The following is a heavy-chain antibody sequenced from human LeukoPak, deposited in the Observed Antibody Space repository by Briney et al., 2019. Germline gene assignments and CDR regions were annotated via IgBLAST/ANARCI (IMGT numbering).Heavy chain of an antibody. CDR2: IYYSGST. CDR1: GGSISSYY. CDR3: ARISTVTTSWYFDL. Sequence: PSETLSLTCTVSGGSISSYYWSWIRQPPGKGLEWIGYIYYSGSTNYNPSLKSRVTISVDTSKNQFSLKLSSVTAADTAVYYCARISTVTTSWYFDLWGRGTLVTASS. J-gene: IGHJ2*01. V-gene: IGHV4-59*01. D-gene: IGHD4-17*01.